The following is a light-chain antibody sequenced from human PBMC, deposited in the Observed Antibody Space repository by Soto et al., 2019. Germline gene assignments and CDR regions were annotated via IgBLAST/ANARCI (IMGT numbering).Light chain of an antibody. J-gene: IGKJ3*01. CDR2: GAS. Sequence: EIALTQSPGTLSLSPGERATLSCRASQSVSSSYLDWYQQKPGQAPRLLIYGASSRATGIPDRFSGSGSGTDFTLTISRLEPEDFAVYYCQQDGSSPLFTFGPGTKVDIK. CDR1: QSVSSSY. V-gene: IGKV3-20*01. CDR3: QQDGSSPLFT.